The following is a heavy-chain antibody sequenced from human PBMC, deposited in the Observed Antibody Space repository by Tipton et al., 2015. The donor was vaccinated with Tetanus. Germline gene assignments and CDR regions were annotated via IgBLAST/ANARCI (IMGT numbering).Heavy chain of an antibody. J-gene: IGHJ1*01. CDR1: GGSVSRSSHY. D-gene: IGHD2-8*02. V-gene: IGHV4-61*01. CDR3: AGVTAQRTELYFEH. CDR2: IYHSGST. Sequence: TLSLTCIVSGGSVSRSSHYWSWIRQPPGKPLEWVGYIYHSGSTNYNPSLKSRVTISMDRSENQISLKMTSVTAADTAVYYCAGVTAQRTELYFEHWGQGTQVTVSS.